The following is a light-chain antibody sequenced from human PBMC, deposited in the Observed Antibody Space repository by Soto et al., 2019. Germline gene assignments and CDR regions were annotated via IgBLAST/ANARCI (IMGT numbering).Light chain of an antibody. CDR1: SSDVGSYNL. Sequence: QSALTQPASVSGSPGQSITISCTGTSSDVGSYNLVSWYQQHPGKAPKLMIYEGSKRPSGVSNRFSGSKSGNTASLTISGLQAEDEADYYCCSYAGSSTSPFGTGTKLTVL. J-gene: IGLJ1*01. V-gene: IGLV2-23*01. CDR2: EGS. CDR3: CSYAGSSTSP.